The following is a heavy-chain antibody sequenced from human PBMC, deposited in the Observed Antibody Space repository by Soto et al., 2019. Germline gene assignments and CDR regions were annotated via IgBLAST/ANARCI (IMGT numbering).Heavy chain of an antibody. CDR3: APTYYYDSSGYYYVHP. D-gene: IGHD3-22*01. CDR2: IYWDDDK. Sequence: QITLKESGPTLVKPTQTLTLTCTFSGFSLSTSGVGVGWIRQPPGKALEWLALIYWDDDKRYSPSLKSRLTITKHTPKSQVVLTMTNMDPVDTATYYCAPTYYYDSSGYYYVHPWGQGTLVTVSS. V-gene: IGHV2-5*02. CDR1: GFSLSTSGVG. J-gene: IGHJ5*02.